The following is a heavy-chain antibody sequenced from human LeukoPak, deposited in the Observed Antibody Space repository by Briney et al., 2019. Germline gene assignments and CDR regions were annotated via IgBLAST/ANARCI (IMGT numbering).Heavy chain of an antibody. V-gene: IGHV3-66*02. CDR3: ARGGGAHCSGGSCSPRYYYGMDV. Sequence: GGSLRLSCAASGFTVSSNYMSWVRQAPGKGLEWVSVIYSGGSTYYADSVKGRFTISRDNSKNTLYLQMNSLRAEDTAVYYCARGGGAHCSGGSCSPRYYYGMDVWGQGTTVTVSS. J-gene: IGHJ6*02. CDR1: GFTVSSNY. CDR2: IYSGGST. D-gene: IGHD2-15*01.